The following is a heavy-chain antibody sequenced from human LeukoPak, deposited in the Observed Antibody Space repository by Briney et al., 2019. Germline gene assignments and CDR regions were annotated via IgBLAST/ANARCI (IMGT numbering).Heavy chain of an antibody. CDR1: GGSISSSSYY. CDR2: IYYSGST. D-gene: IGHD3-22*01. J-gene: IGHJ4*02. V-gene: IGHV4-39*01. CDR3: ARQVVGQSRTGYFDY. Sequence: PSETLSLTCTVSGGSISSSSYYWGWIRQPPGKGLEWIGSIYYSGSTYYNPSLKSRVTISVDTSKNQFSLKLSSVTAADTAVYYCARQVVGQSRTGYFDYWGQGTLVTVSS.